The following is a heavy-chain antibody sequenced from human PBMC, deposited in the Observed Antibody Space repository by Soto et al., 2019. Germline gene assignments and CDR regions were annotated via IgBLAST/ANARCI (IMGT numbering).Heavy chain of an antibody. CDR3: ARRYGPSFDY. CDR1: CGSISNYY. D-gene: IGHD4-17*01. J-gene: IGHJ4*02. V-gene: IGHV4-59*01. CDR2: IYYSGST. Sequence: SETLSLTCTVSCGSISNYYWSWIRQPPGKGLEWIGYIYYSGSTNYNPSLKSRVTMSLDTSKNQFSLKLSSVTPADTAVYYCARRYGPSFDYWGQGTLVTVSS.